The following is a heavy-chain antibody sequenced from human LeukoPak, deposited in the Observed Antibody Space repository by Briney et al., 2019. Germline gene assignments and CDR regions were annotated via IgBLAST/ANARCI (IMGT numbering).Heavy chain of an antibody. J-gene: IGHJ6*03. CDR2: MNPNNGNT. Sequence: ASVKVSCKASGYTFTTYDISWVRQATGQGLEWMGWMNPNNGNTGYAQKFQGRVTLTRDPSTGTAYMELSSLRSDDTAVYYCARTGDTVVRGVLTGIQRKFYYYMDVWGKGTTVIVSS. V-gene: IGHV1-8*02. CDR1: GYTFTTYD. D-gene: IGHD3-10*01. CDR3: ARTGDTVVRGVLTGIQRKFYYYMDV.